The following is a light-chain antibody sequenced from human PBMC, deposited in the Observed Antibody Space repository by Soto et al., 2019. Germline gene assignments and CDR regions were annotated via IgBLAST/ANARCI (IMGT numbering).Light chain of an antibody. Sequence: DVQMTQSPSTLSASVGDTVTITCRASQTINSWLAWYQHRPGKGPKLLIYKTSTVEGGVPLRFSGSGSGTEFTLTISSLQPADSATYYCQQYNLYPMTVGQGTKVDSK. CDR3: QQYNLYPMT. J-gene: IGKJ1*01. V-gene: IGKV1-5*03. CDR1: QTINSW. CDR2: KTS.